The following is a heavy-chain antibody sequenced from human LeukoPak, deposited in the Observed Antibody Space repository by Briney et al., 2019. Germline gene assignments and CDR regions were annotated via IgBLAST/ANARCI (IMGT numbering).Heavy chain of an antibody. V-gene: IGHV3-74*01. Sequence: GGSLRLSCAASGFTFSSYWMHWVRQVPGKGLVWVSRINSDGSTTTYADSVKGRFTISRDNSKNTLYLQMNSLRAEDTAVYYCAKIMSDYDFWSGYYRGHYFDYWGQGTLVTVSS. CDR2: INSDGSTT. CDR3: AKIMSDYDFWSGYYRGHYFDY. J-gene: IGHJ4*02. CDR1: GFTFSSYW. D-gene: IGHD3-3*01.